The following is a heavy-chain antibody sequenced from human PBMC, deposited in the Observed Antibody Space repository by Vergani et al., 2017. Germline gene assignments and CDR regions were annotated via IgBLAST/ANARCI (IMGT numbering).Heavy chain of an antibody. CDR3: ARTNSFYYSNYDVGVGPFDY. Sequence: QVQLVESGGGVVQPGRSLRLSCAASGFTFSNYAMHWVRQAPGKGLEWLAVISYDETKKYYRDSVKGRFIISRDNSKNTLFLQMNSLRAEDTALYFCARTNSFYYSNYDVGVGPFDYWGQGTLVTVS. D-gene: IGHD4-11*01. CDR1: GFTFSNYA. V-gene: IGHV3-30-3*01. J-gene: IGHJ4*02. CDR2: ISYDETKK.